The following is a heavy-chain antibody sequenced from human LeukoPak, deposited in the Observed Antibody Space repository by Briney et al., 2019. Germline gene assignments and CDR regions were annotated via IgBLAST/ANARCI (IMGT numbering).Heavy chain of an antibody. V-gene: IGHV4-34*01. CDR2: INHSGST. J-gene: IGHJ4*02. Sequence: PSETLSLTCAVYGGSFSGYYWSWIRQPPGKGLEWIGEINHSGSTNYNPSLKSRVTISVDTSKNQFSLKLSSVTAADTAVYYCARAYSGSSGVFHYWGQGTLVTVSS. CDR3: ARAYSGSSGVFHY. CDR1: GGSFSGYY. D-gene: IGHD3-10*01.